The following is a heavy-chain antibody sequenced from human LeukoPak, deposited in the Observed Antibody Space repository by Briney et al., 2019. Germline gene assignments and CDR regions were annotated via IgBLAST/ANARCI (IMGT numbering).Heavy chain of an antibody. CDR2: IYSGGST. V-gene: IGHV3-66*02. D-gene: IGHD3-22*01. CDR3: ASDSSGYYH. J-gene: IGHJ5*02. CDR1: GLTFSRYS. Sequence: GGSLRLSCAASGLTFSRYSANWVRQAPGKGLEWVSVIYSGGSTYYADSVKGRFTISRDNSKNTLYLQMNSLRAEDTAVYYCASDSSGYYHWGQGTLVTVSS.